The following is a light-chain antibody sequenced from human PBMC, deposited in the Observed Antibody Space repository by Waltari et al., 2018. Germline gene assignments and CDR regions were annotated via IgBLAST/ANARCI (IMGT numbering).Light chain of an antibody. CDR1: SPNIGAGND. CDR3: QSFDNSLSVPYI. V-gene: IGLV1-40*01. CDR2: SNT. J-gene: IGLJ1*01. Sequence: QSVLTQPPSVSGAPGQRVIISCTGSSPNIGAGNDVHWYQQLPGSAPKLLISSNTNRPAGVPDRFSGSKSGTSASLAITGLQAEDEGDYYCQSFDNSLSVPYIFGTGTTVTVL.